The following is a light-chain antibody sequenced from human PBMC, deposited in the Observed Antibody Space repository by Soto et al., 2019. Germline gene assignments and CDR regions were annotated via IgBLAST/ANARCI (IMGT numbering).Light chain of an antibody. CDR2: AAS. Sequence: DIQMTQSPSSLSAPVGDRVTITCRASQSITTYLNWYRQKPGKAPKLLIYAASSLQSGVPSRFSSSGSETEFTLSISSLQPEDFATYLCQQIYSAPLTFGGGTKV. CDR3: QQIYSAPLT. V-gene: IGKV1-39*01. CDR1: QSITTY. J-gene: IGKJ4*01.